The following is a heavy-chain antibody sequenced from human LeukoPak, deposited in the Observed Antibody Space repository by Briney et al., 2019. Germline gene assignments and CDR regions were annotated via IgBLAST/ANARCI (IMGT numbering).Heavy chain of an antibody. CDR1: GFTFDDYA. Sequence: PGRSLRLSCAASGFTFDDYAMHWVRQAPGKGLEWVSGISWNSGSIGYADSVKGRFTISRDNAKNSLYLQMNSLRAEDTAVYYCARGEAAQLWLLYYYYGMDVWGQGTTVTVSS. V-gene: IGHV3-9*01. J-gene: IGHJ6*02. D-gene: IGHD5-18*01. CDR2: ISWNSGSI. CDR3: ARGEAAQLWLLYYYYGMDV.